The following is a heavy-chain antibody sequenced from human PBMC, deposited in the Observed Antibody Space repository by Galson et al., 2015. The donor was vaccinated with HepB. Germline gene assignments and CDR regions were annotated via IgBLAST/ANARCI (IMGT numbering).Heavy chain of an antibody. CDR3: ARAEHIVVVTALPFDY. V-gene: IGHV3-30*04. J-gene: IGHJ4*02. CDR1: GFTFSSYA. Sequence: SLRLSCAASGFTFSSYAMHWVRQAPGKGLEWVAVISYDGSNKYYADSVKGRFTISRDNSKNTLYLQTNSLRAEDTAVYYCARAEHIVVVTALPFDYWGQGTLVTVSS. D-gene: IGHD2-21*02. CDR2: ISYDGSNK.